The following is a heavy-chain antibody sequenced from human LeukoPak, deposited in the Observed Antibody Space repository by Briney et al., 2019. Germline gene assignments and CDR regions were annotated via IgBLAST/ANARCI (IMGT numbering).Heavy chain of an antibody. CDR1: GGSVSTIAYY. D-gene: IGHD2-2*01. CDR2: IYNGEAT. Sequence: PSETLSLTCTVSGGSVSTIAYYWGWIRQPPGKGLEYLGYIYNGEATYYNPSLKSRVTISVDTSKNQFSLRLTSVTAADTAVHYCVRLVGVPPAVDNWGQGTLVTVSS. J-gene: IGHJ4*02. V-gene: IGHV4-39*01. CDR3: VRLVGVPPAVDN.